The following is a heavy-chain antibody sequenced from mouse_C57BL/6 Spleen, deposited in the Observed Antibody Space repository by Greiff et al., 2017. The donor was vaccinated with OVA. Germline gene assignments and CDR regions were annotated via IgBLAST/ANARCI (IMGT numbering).Heavy chain of an antibody. D-gene: IGHD3-3*01. CDR3: ARKGRSDFDV. J-gene: IGHJ1*03. CDR2: IDPSDSYT. Sequence: VQLQQPGAELVMPGASVKLSCKASGYTFTSYWMHWVKQRPGQGLEWTGEIDPSDSYTNYNQKFKGKSTLTVDKSSSTAYMQLSSLTSEDSAVYYCARKGRSDFDVWGTGTTVTVSS. CDR1: GYTFTSYW. V-gene: IGHV1-69*01.